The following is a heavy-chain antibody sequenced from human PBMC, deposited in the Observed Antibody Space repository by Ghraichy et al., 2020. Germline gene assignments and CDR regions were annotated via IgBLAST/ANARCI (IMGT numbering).Heavy chain of an antibody. Sequence: SETLSLTCTVSGGSISSYYWSWIRQPPGKGLEWIGYVYYSGSTNYNPSLKSRVTISVDTSKNEFSLKLNSVTAADTAVYYCARDRANWNDIAGFDYWGQGTLFTVSS. D-gene: IGHD1-1*01. J-gene: IGHJ4*02. CDR1: GGSISSYY. CDR3: ARDRANWNDIAGFDY. CDR2: VYYSGST. V-gene: IGHV4-59*01.